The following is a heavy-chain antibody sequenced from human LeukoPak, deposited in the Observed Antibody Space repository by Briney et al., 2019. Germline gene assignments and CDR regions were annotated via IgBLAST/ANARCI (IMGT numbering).Heavy chain of an antibody. D-gene: IGHD6-19*01. V-gene: IGHV3-20*04. CDR3: AGGSPIAVAGNYYYYYMDV. CDR2: INWNGGST. J-gene: IGHJ6*03. Sequence: GGSLRLSCAASGFTFDDYGMSWVRQAPGKGLEWVSGINWNGGSTGYADSVKGRFTISRDNAKNSLYLQMNSLRAEDTALYYCAGGSPIAVAGNYYYYYMDVWGKGTTVTVSS. CDR1: GFTFDDYG.